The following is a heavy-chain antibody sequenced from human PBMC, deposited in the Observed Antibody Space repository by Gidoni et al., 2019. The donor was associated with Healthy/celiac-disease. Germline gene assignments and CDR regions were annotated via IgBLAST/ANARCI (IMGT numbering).Heavy chain of an antibody. Sequence: QVQLVESGGGVVQPGRSLRLSCAASGFTFSSYGMHWVRQAPSNGLEWVAVISYDGSNKYYADSVKGRFTISRDNSKNTLYLQMNSLRAEDTAVYYCAKDRYSSGWHLLGYFDYWGQGTLVTVSS. CDR1: GFTFSSYG. CDR2: ISYDGSNK. V-gene: IGHV3-30*18. D-gene: IGHD6-19*01. CDR3: AKDRYSSGWHLLGYFDY. J-gene: IGHJ4*02.